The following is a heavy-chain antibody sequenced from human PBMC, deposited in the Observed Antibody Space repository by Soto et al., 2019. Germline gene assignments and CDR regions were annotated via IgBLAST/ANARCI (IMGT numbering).Heavy chain of an antibody. J-gene: IGHJ6*03. D-gene: IGHD2-2*01. CDR1: GGTFSSYT. V-gene: IGHV1-69*04. CDR3: ARDRRYCSSTSCPYYYYYYMDV. Sequence: SVKVSCKASGGTFSSYTISWVRQAPGQGLEWMGRIIPILGIANYAQKFQGRVTITADKSTSTAYMELSSLRSEDTAVYYCARDRRYCSSTSCPYYYYYYMDVWGKGTTVTVSS. CDR2: IIPILGIA.